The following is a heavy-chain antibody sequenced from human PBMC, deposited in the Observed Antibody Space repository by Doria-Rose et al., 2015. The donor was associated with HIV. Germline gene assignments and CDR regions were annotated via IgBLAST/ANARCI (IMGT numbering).Heavy chain of an antibody. CDR3: ARGLGGTARYSLGWFDP. CDR2: INHSETT. V-gene: IGHV4-34*01. J-gene: IGHJ5*02. CDR1: GGSFSNYY. D-gene: IGHD6-6*01. Sequence: QVQLQESGAGLLKPSETLSLTCAVYGGSFSNYYWNWIRQAPGKGLEWLGEINHSETTGYNPSLKSRVSISLDTSKNQFPRRLKSVTAADTAVYYCARGLGGTARYSLGWFDPWGQGTLVTVSS.